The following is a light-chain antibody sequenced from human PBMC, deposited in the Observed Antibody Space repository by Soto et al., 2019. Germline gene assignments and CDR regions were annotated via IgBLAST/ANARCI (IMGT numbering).Light chain of an antibody. CDR3: SSYTRGNTYV. V-gene: IGLV2-14*01. CDR2: EVT. J-gene: IGLJ1*01. CDR1: SSDIGGYNS. Sequence: LTQPASVSGSPGQSITISCTGTSSDIGGYNSVSWYQQHPRKAPKLMIYEVTNRPSGISNRFSGSKSGNTASLTISGLQAEDEADYYCSSYTRGNTYVFGTGTKVTVL.